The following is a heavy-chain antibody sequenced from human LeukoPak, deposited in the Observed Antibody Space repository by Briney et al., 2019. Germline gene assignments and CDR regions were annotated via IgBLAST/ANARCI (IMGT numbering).Heavy chain of an antibody. J-gene: IGHJ4*02. CDR2: FDPEDGET. D-gene: IGHD5-24*01. CDR3: ATGTQGWLQLAH. V-gene: IGHV1-24*01. CDR1: GYTLTELS. Sequence: ASVKVSCKVSGYTLTELSMHWVRQAPGKGLEWMGGFDPEDGETIYAQKFQGRVTMTEDTSTDTAYMELSSLGSEDTAVYYCATGTQGWLQLAHWGQGTLVTVSS.